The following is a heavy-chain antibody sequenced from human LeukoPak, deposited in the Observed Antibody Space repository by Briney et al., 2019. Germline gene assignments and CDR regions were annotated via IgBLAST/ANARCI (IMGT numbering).Heavy chain of an antibody. V-gene: IGHV4-39*01. CDR1: GASISSGSYN. Sequence: SETLSLTCTVSGASISSGSYNWGWIRQPPGKGLEWIGSIYYSGGTYYNPSLKSRVTISVDTSKDQFSLRLSSVTAADTAVYYCATNMAAIYYFDYWGQGTLVTVSS. CDR2: IYYSGGT. D-gene: IGHD2/OR15-2a*01. CDR3: ATNMAAIYYFDY. J-gene: IGHJ4*02.